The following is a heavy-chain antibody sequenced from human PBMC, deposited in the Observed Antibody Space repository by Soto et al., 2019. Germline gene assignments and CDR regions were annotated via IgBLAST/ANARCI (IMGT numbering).Heavy chain of an antibody. Sequence: SVKVSCTASGGTFSSYAISWVRQAPGQGLEWMGGIIPIFGTANYAQKFQGRVTITADESTSTAYMELSSLRSEDTAVYYCAVCRDYYDSSGYPGYWGQGTLVTVSS. CDR1: GGTFSSYA. D-gene: IGHD3-22*01. CDR3: AVCRDYYDSSGYPGY. CDR2: IIPIFGTA. V-gene: IGHV1-69*13. J-gene: IGHJ4*02.